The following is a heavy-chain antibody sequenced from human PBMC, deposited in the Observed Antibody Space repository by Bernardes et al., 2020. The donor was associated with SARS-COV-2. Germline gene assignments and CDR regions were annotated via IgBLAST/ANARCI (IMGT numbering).Heavy chain of an antibody. CDR1: GGSISSYY. CDR2: IYYSGST. V-gene: IGHV4-59*08. Sequence: SETLSLTCTVSGGSISSYYWSWIRQPPGKGLEWIGYIYYSGSTNYNPSLKSRVTISVDTSKNQFSLKLSSVTAADTAVYYCARTSSSSVWYFDYWGQGTLVTVSS. CDR3: ARTSSSSVWYFDY. J-gene: IGHJ4*02. D-gene: IGHD6-6*01.